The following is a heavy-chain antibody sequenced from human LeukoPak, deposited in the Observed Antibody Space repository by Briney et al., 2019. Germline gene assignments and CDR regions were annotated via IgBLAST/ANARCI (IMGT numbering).Heavy chain of an antibody. D-gene: IGHD3-10*01. V-gene: IGHV4-38-2*02. CDR2: IYHSGGT. Sequence: SETLSLTCTVSGYSISSGYYWGWIRQPPGKGLEWIGSIYHSGGTYYNPSLKSRVTISVDTSKNQFSLKLSSVTAADTAVYYCARDYGSGDGWFDPWGQGTLVTVSS. CDR1: GYSISSGYY. CDR3: ARDYGSGDGWFDP. J-gene: IGHJ5*02.